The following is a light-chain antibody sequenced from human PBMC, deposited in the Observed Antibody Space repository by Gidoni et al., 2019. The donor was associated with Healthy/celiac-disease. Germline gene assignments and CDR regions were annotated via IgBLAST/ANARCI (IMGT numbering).Light chain of an antibody. V-gene: IGKV2-28*01. J-gene: IGKJ1*01. CDR2: LGS. Sequence: DIVMTQSPLLLPVTPGEPASISCRSSQSLLHSKGYNYLDWYLQKPGQSPQLLIYLGSNRASGVPDRFNGSGSGTDFTLKISRVEAEDVGVYYCMQALQTWTFGQGTKVEIK. CDR3: MQALQTWT. CDR1: QSLLHSKGYNY.